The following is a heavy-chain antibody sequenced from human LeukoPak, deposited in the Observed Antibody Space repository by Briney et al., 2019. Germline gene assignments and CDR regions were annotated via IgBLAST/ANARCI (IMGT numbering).Heavy chain of an antibody. CDR2: INPNSGGT. Sequence: GASVKVSCKASGYTFTSYYMHWVRQAPGQGLEWMGWINPNSGGTNYAQKFQGRVTMTRDTSISTAYMELSRLRSDDTAVYYCARANYIVVVPAYDYWGQGTLVTVSS. D-gene: IGHD2-2*01. CDR3: ARANYIVVVPAYDY. CDR1: GYTFTSYY. J-gene: IGHJ4*02. V-gene: IGHV1-2*02.